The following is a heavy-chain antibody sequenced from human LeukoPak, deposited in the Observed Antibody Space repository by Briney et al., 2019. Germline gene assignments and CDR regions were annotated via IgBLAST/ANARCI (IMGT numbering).Heavy chain of an antibody. Sequence: GESLKISCKGSGYSFTSYWIGWVRQMPGKGLEWMGIIYPGDSDTRYSPSLQGQVTISADKSISTAYLQWSSLKASDTAMYYCARLPTAAAGTDPYFDYWGQGTLVTVSS. CDR1: GYSFTSYW. D-gene: IGHD6-13*01. CDR3: ARLPTAAAGTDPYFDY. CDR2: IYPGDSDT. J-gene: IGHJ4*02. V-gene: IGHV5-51*01.